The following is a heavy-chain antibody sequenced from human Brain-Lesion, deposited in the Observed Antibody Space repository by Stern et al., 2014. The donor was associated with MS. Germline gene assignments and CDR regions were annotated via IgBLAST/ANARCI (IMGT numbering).Heavy chain of an antibody. D-gene: IGHD3-3*01. J-gene: IGHJ6*02. CDR2: INPNTGGP. CDR3: ARDQRGITIFGVVTDYYYLGMDV. CDR1: GYIFTGYY. Sequence: QVQLVQSGAEVKKPGASVKVSCKTSGYIFTGYYIHWVRQAPGQGLEWMAWINPNTGGPKYAQKFQGRVTMSRDTSLSTAYVELSSLTSDDTAVYYCARDQRGITIFGVVTDYYYLGMDVWGQGTTVTVSS. V-gene: IGHV1-2*02.